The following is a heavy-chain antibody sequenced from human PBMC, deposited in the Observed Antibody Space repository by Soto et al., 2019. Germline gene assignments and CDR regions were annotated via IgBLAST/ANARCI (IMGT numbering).Heavy chain of an antibody. V-gene: IGHV4-31*03. Sequence: LSLTCFVSGGSVSGGIFYGTWIRQHAGKGLEGIGYVSYNGITFYKPSRASRVAMSAATSKNQFSLSLNSVTAAATAVYFCARGVDANPNPFDYWGRGTLVTVSS. CDR3: ARGVDANPNPFDY. J-gene: IGHJ4*02. CDR2: VSYNGIT. CDR1: GGSVSGGIFY.